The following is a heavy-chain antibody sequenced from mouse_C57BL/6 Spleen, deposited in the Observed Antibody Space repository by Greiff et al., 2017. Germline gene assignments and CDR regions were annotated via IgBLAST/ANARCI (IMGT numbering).Heavy chain of an antibody. J-gene: IGHJ3*01. CDR2: IFPGSGST. V-gene: IGHV1-9*01. CDR3: ARKYDYDGGFAY. D-gene: IGHD2-4*01. Sequence: VQLQESGAELMKPGASVKLSCKATGYTFTGYWIEWVKQRPGQGLEWIGGIFPGSGSTNYTEKFKGKATLTAETSSNTAYMQLSSLTTEDSAIYYCARKYDYDGGFAYWGQGTLVTVSA. CDR1: GYTFTGYW.